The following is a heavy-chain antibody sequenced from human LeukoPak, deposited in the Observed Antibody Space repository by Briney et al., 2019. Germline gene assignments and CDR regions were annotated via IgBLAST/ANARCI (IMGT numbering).Heavy chain of an antibody. CDR1: GYTLTELS. Sequence: ASVKVSCKVSGYTLTELSMHWVRQAPGKGLEWMGGFDPEDGETIYAQKLQGRVTMTEDTSTDTAYMELSSLRSEDTAVYYCATPLLSYSSGWYYFDYWGQGTLVTVSS. D-gene: IGHD6-19*01. CDR2: FDPEDGET. V-gene: IGHV1-24*01. CDR3: ATPLLSYSSGWYYFDY. J-gene: IGHJ4*02.